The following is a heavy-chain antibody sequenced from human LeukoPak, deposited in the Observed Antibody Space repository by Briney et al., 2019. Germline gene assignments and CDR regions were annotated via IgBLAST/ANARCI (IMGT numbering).Heavy chain of an antibody. CDR2: ISSNGGST. V-gene: IGHV3-64D*06. D-gene: IGHD2-21*02. CDR1: GFTFSSYA. Sequence: PGGSLRLSRSASGFTFSSYAMHWVRQAPGKGLEYVSDISSNGGSTYYADSVKGRFTISRDNSKNTLYLQMSSLRPEDTAVYYCVKGIVVVTARAFDYWGQGTLVTVSS. J-gene: IGHJ4*02. CDR3: VKGIVVVTARAFDY.